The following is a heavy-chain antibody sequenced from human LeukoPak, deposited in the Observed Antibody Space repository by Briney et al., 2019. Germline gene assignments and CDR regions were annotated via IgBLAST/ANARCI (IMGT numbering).Heavy chain of an antibody. CDR3: ARDHNYAFDN. J-gene: IGHJ4*02. V-gene: IGHV3-48*01. D-gene: IGHD1-1*01. CDR2: IGIDSGNI. CDR1: GFPFIEYS. Sequence: GGSLRLSCTASGFPFIEYSMNWVRQAPGKGLEWISYIGIDSGNIKYADSVRGRFTISADKAKNPLYLQMNSLRVEDTAVYYCARDHNYAFDNWGQGTLVSVAS.